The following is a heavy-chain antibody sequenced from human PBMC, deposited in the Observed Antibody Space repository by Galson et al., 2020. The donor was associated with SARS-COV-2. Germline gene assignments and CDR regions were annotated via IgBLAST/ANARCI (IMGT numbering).Heavy chain of an antibody. Sequence: SETLSLTCAVYGGSFSGCSWTWVRQAPGKGLEWIGEINFGGDTKYSPSLRSRVTLSVDTSKNQFSLKLRSVSAADTALYYCARGRQGVVPSPVLGLGPFYSYYYMDVWGKGTTVTVSS. D-gene: IGHD2-2*01. CDR2: INFGGDT. CDR3: ARGRQGVVPSPVLGLGPFYSYYYMDV. V-gene: IGHV4-34*01. CDR1: GGSFSGCS. J-gene: IGHJ6*03.